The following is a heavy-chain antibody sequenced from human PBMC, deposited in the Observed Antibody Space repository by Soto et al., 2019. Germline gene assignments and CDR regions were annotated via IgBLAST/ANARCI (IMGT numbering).Heavy chain of an antibody. CDR2: INHSGST. CDR1: GGSFSGYY. CDR3: ARLRRGLATGDYYYYYYYMDV. D-gene: IGHD7-27*01. Sequence: PSETLSLTCAVYGGSFSGYYWSWIRQPPGKGLEWIGEINHSGSTNYNPSLKSRVTISVDTSKNQFSLKLSSVTAADTAVYYCARLRRGLATGDYYYYYYYMDVWGKGTTVTVSS. V-gene: IGHV4-34*01. J-gene: IGHJ6*03.